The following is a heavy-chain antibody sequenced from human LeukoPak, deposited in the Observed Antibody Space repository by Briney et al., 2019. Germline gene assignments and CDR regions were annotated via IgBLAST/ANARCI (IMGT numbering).Heavy chain of an antibody. Sequence: SETLSLTCTVSGGSISSYYWSWIRQPPGKGLEWIGYIYYSGSTNYNPSLKSRVTISVDTSKNQFSLKLSSVTAAETAVYYCARAGEYSYGYDYWGQGTLVTVSS. CDR1: GGSISSYY. D-gene: IGHD5-18*01. V-gene: IGHV4-59*01. CDR3: ARAGEYSYGYDY. J-gene: IGHJ4*02. CDR2: IYYSGST.